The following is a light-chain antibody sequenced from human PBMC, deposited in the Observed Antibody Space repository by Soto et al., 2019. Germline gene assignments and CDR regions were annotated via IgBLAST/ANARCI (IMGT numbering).Light chain of an antibody. CDR1: QSLLHSDGYNY. J-gene: IGKJ1*01. CDR3: MQAVQTPPWT. V-gene: IGKV2-28*01. Sequence: DIVMTQSPLSLPVTPGEPASISCRSSQSLLHSDGYNYLDWYLQKPGQSPKLLIYLGSNRASGVPDRFSGSGSGTEFTLKISRVEAEDVGVYYCMQAVQTPPWTFGQGTKVEIK. CDR2: LGS.